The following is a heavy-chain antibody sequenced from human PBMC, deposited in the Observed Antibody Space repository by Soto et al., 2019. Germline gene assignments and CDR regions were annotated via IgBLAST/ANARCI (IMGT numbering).Heavy chain of an antibody. J-gene: IGHJ5*02. CDR3: ARSVDP. Sequence: NPSETLSLTCTVSGGSISSGGYYWSWIRQHPGKGLEWIGYIYYSGTTYYNPSLRSRVTISVDTSKNQFSLRLTSVTAADTAVYYCARSVDPWGQGTLVTVSS. V-gene: IGHV4-31*03. CDR2: IYYSGTT. CDR1: GGSISSGGYY.